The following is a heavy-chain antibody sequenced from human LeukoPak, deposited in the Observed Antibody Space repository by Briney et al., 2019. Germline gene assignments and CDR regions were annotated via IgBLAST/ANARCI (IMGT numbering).Heavy chain of an antibody. CDR1: GDFITGSTYY. Sequence: SETLSLTCTVSGDFITGSTYYWGCIRQPAGKGLEWIGSMYYSGSTYSNASLRSRVTMSADTSKNQFSLNLKSVTAADTAVYYGARQYYDSTGDYYFDYWGQGALVTVSS. CDR2: MYYSGST. D-gene: IGHD3-22*01. CDR3: ARQYYDSTGDYYFDY. J-gene: IGHJ4*02. V-gene: IGHV4-39*01.